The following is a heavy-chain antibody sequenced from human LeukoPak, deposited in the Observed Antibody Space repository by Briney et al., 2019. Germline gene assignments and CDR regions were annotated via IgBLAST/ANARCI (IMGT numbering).Heavy chain of an antibody. J-gene: IGHJ4*02. CDR3: AREGYYYDSSGYYYVLSPDY. Sequence: GGSLRLSCAASGFTFDDYAMHWVRQAPGKGLEWVSGISWNSGSIGYADSVKGRFTISRDNVKNSLYLQMNSLRAEDTAVYYCAREGYYYDSSGYYYVLSPDYWGQGTLVTVSS. CDR1: GFTFDDYA. V-gene: IGHV3-9*01. CDR2: ISWNSGSI. D-gene: IGHD3-22*01.